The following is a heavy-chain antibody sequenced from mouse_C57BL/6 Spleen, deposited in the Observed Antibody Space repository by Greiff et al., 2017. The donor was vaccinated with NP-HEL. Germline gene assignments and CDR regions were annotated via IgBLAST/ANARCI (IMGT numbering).Heavy chain of an antibody. J-gene: IGHJ3*01. CDR2: IHPNSGST. V-gene: IGHV1-64*01. CDR3: ANYYGYDGGFAY. D-gene: IGHD2-2*01. CDR1: GYTFTSYW. Sequence: QVQLQQPGAELVKPGASVKLSCKASGYTFTSYWMHWVKQRPGQGLEWIGMIHPNSGSTNYNEKFKSKATLTVDKSSSTAYMQLSSLTSEDSAVYYCANYYGYDGGFAYWGQGTLVTVSA.